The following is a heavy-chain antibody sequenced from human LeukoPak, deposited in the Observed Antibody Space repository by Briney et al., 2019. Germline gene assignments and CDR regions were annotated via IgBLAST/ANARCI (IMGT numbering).Heavy chain of an antibody. D-gene: IGHD3-9*01. V-gene: IGHV4-59*01. CDR1: GGSISSYY. Sequence: SETLSLPCTVSGGSISSYYWSWIRRPPGKGLEWIGYIYYSGTTNYNPSLKSRVTISVDTSKNQVSLKLTSVTAADSAVYYCTREGPPVHYTGYYDYWGQGTLVTVSS. CDR3: TREGPPVHYTGYYDY. CDR2: IYYSGTT. J-gene: IGHJ4*02.